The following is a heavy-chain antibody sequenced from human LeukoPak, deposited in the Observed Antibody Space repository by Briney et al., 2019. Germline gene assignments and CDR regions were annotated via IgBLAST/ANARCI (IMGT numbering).Heavy chain of an antibody. J-gene: IGHJ4*02. Sequence: LSLTCAVSGGSISSNVYYWGWIRQPPGKGLEWVSYISYRTSAIYYSDSVKGRFTISRDNAKNSLYLQMNSLRDEDTAVYYCAREYSDSPRHFDYWGQGTLVTVSS. CDR1: GGSISSNVYY. D-gene: IGHD5-12*01. CDR3: AREYSDSPRHFDY. V-gene: IGHV3-11*04. CDR2: ISYRTSAI.